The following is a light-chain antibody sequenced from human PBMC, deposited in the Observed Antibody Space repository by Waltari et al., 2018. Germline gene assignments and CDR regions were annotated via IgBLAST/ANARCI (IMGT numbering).Light chain of an antibody. V-gene: IGKV3-11*01. CDR3: QQRRNWPLT. CDR1: QSVGTY. J-gene: IGKJ4*01. CDR2: DAS. Sequence: EIVLTQSPAILSFSPGERATLSCRASQSVGTYLAWYQQRPGQSPRLLIYDASNRATGIPARFTGSGSETDFTLTISSLQPEDFAVYYCQQRRNWPLTFGGGTK.